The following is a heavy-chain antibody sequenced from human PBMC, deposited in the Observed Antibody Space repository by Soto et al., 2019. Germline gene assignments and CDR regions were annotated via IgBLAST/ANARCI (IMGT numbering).Heavy chain of an antibody. D-gene: IGHD5-18*01. CDR3: ASPAGTHQRIHLWYGDAFDI. CDR1: GFTFSSYA. CDR2: ISGSGGST. J-gene: IGHJ3*02. V-gene: IGHV3-23*01. Sequence: GVSLRLSCAASGFTFSSYAMSWVRQAPGKGLEWVSAISGSGGSTYYADSVKGRFTISRDNSKNTLYLQMNSLRAEDTAVYYCASPAGTHQRIHLWYGDAFDIWGQGTMVTVSS.